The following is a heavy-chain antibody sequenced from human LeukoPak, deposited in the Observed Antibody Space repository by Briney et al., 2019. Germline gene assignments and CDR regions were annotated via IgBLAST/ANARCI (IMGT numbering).Heavy chain of an antibody. CDR3: ARAYHNWYFDL. CDR1: GGSISSYY. CDR2: INPIGVT. Sequence: SETLSLTCTVSGGSISSYYWIWIRQPPGKGLEWIGEINPIGVTHYNPSLKSRVTISIDTSNNQFSLSLSSVTAADTALYYCARAYHNWYFDLWGRGTLVTVSS. D-gene: IGHD2-2*01. V-gene: IGHV4-34*01. J-gene: IGHJ2*01.